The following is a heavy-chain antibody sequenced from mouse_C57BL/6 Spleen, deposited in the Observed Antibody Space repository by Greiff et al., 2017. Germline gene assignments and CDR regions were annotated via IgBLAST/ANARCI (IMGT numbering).Heavy chain of an antibody. Sequence: QVQLQESGPGLVAPSQSLSITCTASGFSLTSYAISWVRQPPGKGLEWLGVIWTGGGTNYNSALNSRLSISKDNYKSQVFLKMNSLQTDDTAGDYCARTGGLGRWYFDVWGTGTTVTVSS. CDR2: IWTGGGT. D-gene: IGHD3-1*01. CDR3: ARTGGLGRWYFDV. CDR1: GFSLTSYA. V-gene: IGHV2-9-1*01. J-gene: IGHJ1*03.